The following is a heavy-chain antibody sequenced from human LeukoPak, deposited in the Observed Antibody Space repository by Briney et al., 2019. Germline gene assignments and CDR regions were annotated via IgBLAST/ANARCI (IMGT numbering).Heavy chain of an antibody. CDR3: VKEDSAYYDY. CDR1: GFTFRNCT. J-gene: IGHJ4*02. V-gene: IGHV3-64D*06. D-gene: IGHD5-18*01. Sequence: GGSLRLSCSASGFTFRNCTMHWVRQAPRKGLEYVAAISANGDDTYYKDSVKGRFTISRDNYKNTLNLQLSSLKSDDTAVYYCVKEDSAYYDYWGQGTLVTVSS. CDR2: ISANGDDT.